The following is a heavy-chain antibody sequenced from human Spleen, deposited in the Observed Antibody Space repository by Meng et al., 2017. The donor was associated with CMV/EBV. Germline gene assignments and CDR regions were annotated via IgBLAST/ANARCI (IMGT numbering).Heavy chain of an antibody. CDR3: ARDRDIYSSSSADY. Sequence: GESLKISCAASGFTFNRYSMNWVRQAPGKGLEWVASITSTGSFIYYRDSLKGRFTISRDNTKNSLFLQMNSLRAEDTAVYYCARDRDIYSSSSADYWGQGTLVTVSS. J-gene: IGHJ4*02. CDR1: GFTFNRYS. CDR2: ITSTGSFI. V-gene: IGHV3-21*01. D-gene: IGHD6-6*01.